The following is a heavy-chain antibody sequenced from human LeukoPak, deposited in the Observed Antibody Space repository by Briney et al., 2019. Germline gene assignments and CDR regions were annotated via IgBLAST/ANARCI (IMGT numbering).Heavy chain of an antibody. CDR1: GFTFDDYA. Sequence: PGVSLRLFCAASGFTFDDYAMHWARHAPGKGLEWVSLISGDSGSTCYADSVKGRFNISRENSKNSLYLQMNSLRNDDTALYYCAKDTEGYTYGYYYYGMDVWGQGTTVTVSS. CDR2: ISGDSGST. CDR3: AKDTEGYTYGYYYYGMDV. D-gene: IGHD5-18*01. J-gene: IGHJ6*02. V-gene: IGHV3-43*02.